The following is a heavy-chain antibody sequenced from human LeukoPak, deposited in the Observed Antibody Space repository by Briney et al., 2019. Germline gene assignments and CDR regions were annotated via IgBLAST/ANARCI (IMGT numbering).Heavy chain of an antibody. D-gene: IGHD4-17*01. J-gene: IGHJ5*02. CDR3: ATYDYGDPNWFDP. Sequence: SETLSLTCAVYGGSFSGYYWSWIRQPPGKGLEWIGEINHSGSTNYNPSLKSRVTISVDTSKNQFSLKLSSVTAADTAVYYCATYDYGDPNWFDPWGQGTLVTVSS. CDR1: GGSFSGYY. V-gene: IGHV4-34*01. CDR2: INHSGST.